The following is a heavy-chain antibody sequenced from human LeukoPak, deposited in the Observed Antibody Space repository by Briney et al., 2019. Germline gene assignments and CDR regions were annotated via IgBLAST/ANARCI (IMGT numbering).Heavy chain of an antibody. Sequence: SETLSLTCAVYGGSFSGYYWSWIRQPPGKGLEWIGEINHSGSTNYNPSLKSRVTISVDTSKNQFSLKLSSVTAADTAVYYCARVLRSYYYGSGSLGDWFDPWGQGTLVTVSS. CDR3: ARVLRSYYYGSGSLGDWFDP. D-gene: IGHD3-10*01. V-gene: IGHV4-34*01. J-gene: IGHJ5*02. CDR1: GGSFSGYY. CDR2: INHSGST.